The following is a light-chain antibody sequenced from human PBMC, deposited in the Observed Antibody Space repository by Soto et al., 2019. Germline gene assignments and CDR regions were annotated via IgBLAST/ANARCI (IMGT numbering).Light chain of an antibody. CDR2: GAS. CDR1: QSVSSSY. CDR3: HQYDSTPLT. V-gene: IGKV3-20*01. J-gene: IGKJ4*01. Sequence: EIVLTQSPDTLSLSPGERATLSCRASQSVSSSYFAWYQQKPGQAPRLLIYGASSRATGIPDRFSGSGSGTEFSLTISRLEPEDFAVYYCHQYDSTPLTFGRGTKVEIK.